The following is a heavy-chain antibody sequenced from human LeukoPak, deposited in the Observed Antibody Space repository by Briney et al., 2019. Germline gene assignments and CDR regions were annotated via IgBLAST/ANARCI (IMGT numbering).Heavy chain of an antibody. V-gene: IGHV4-59*01. CDR1: GGSISTYY. CDR2: IYYSGST. Sequence: SETLSLTCTVSGGSISTYYWNWIRQPPGKGLEWIGYIYYSGSTNYNPSLKSRVTISVDTSKNQFSLKLSSVTAADTAVYYCARGARPSIAAAGTPLRFDPWGQGTLVTVSS. D-gene: IGHD6-13*01. J-gene: IGHJ5*02. CDR3: ARGARPSIAAAGTPLRFDP.